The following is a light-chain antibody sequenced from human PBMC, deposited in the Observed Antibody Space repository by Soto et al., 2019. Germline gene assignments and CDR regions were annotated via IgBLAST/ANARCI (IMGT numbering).Light chain of an antibody. CDR1: SSDVGYYKF. Sequence: QSVLTQPASLSGSPGQSITISCTGTSSDVGYYKFVSWYQQHPGKAPRLLIYEVSDRPSGVSDRFSGSKSGNTASLTISGLQAEDEADYYCSSYTSSSTVVFGGGTKVTVL. V-gene: IGLV2-14*01. CDR3: SSYTSSSTVV. CDR2: EVS. J-gene: IGLJ2*01.